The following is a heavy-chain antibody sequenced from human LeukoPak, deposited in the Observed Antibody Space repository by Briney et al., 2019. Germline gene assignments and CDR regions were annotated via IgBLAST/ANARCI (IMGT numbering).Heavy chain of an antibody. Sequence: PGGSLRLSCAASGFTVSNNYMTWARQAPGKGLDWVSLIYSGGGTYYADSVKGRFTISRDNSNNTLYLQMNSLRAEDTAVYYCARATDTSGCCTLDNWGQGTLVTVSS. V-gene: IGHV3-53*01. CDR1: GFTVSNNY. D-gene: IGHD6-19*01. CDR2: IYSGGGT. CDR3: ARATDTSGCCTLDN. J-gene: IGHJ4*02.